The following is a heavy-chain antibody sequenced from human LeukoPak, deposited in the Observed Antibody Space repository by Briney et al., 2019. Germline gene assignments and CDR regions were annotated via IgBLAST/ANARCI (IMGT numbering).Heavy chain of an antibody. D-gene: IGHD2-21*01. J-gene: IGHJ4*03. V-gene: IGHV3-74*03. CDR3: APGLDFYYVY. Sequence: PGGSLCLSCAASGLTFTKYWKHWVRQAPGKGLMWVSRVAFDGTGTTYADSVRGRFTISRDNAKNTVYLQMNSLRAEDTAVYFCAPGLDFYYVYWGHGTLVTVSS. CDR2: VAFDGTGT. CDR1: GLTFTKYW.